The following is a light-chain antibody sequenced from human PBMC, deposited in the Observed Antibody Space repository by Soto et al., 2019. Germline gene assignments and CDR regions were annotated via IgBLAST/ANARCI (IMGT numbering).Light chain of an antibody. J-gene: IGKJ1*01. CDR3: QHYGNSPQT. CDR1: QRVTSTY. V-gene: IGKV3-20*01. CDR2: AAY. Sequence: EIVLTQSPDTLSLSPGERATLSCRASQRVTSTYLAWYQQRPGQSPRLLIFAAYSRAAGVPDRFSGSGSGTDFTLTISRLEPGDFAVYYCQHYGNSPQTFGQGTKVDIK.